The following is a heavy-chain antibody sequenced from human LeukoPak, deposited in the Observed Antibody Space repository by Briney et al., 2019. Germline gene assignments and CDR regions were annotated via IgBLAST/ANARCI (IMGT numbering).Heavy chain of an antibody. V-gene: IGHV3-23*01. CDR3: AKETSIRELFITLDY. J-gene: IGHJ4*02. CDR2: ISGSGGGT. CDR1: GFTFSNYA. D-gene: IGHD3-10*01. Sequence: PGGSLRLSCAASGFTFSNYAMSWVRQAPGKGLEWISAISGSGGGTYYADSVKGRFTISRDNSKNTLFLQMNSLRAEDTAVYYCAKETSIRELFITLDYWGQGTLVAVSS.